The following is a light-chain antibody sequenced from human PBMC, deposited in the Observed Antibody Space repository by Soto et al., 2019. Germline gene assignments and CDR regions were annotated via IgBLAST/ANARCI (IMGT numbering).Light chain of an antibody. CDR1: DIGNKR. V-gene: IGLV3-21*02. Sequence: SYELTQPPSVSVAPGQTAKITCGGNDIGNKRVHWYQQKPGQAPVLVVYDDSDRPSGIPDRFSGSSSGNTATLTISGVEAGDEADYHCQVWDTASDLVVFGGGTQLTVL. CDR3: QVWDTASDLVV. CDR2: DDS. J-gene: IGLJ2*01.